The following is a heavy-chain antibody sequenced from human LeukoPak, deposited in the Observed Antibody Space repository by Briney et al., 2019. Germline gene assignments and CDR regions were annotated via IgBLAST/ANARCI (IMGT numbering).Heavy chain of an antibody. CDR1: GYTFTSYY. D-gene: IGHD2-2*01. CDR2: INPSGGST. CDR3: ARDWRYCSSTSCHPNLFDY. J-gene: IGHJ4*02. Sequence: ASVKVSCKASGYTFTSYYMHWVRQAPGQGLEWMGIINPSGGSTSYAQKFQGRVTMTRDTSTSTVYMELSGLRSEDTAVYYCARDWRYCSSTSCHPNLFDYWGQGTLVTVSS. V-gene: IGHV1-46*01.